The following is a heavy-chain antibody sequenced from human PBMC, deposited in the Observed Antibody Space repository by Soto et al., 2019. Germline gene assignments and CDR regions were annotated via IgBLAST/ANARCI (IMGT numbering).Heavy chain of an antibody. D-gene: IGHD2-21*02. Sequence: QVQLQESGPGLVKPSQTLSLTCTVSGGSISSGGYYWSWIRQHPGKGLEWIGYLYYSGSTYYNPSLKSRVTISVDTSKNQCSLKLSSVTAADTAVDYCAIDMCGDCFSFDYWGQGTLVTVSS. CDR3: AIDMCGDCFSFDY. CDR1: GGSISSGGYY. V-gene: IGHV4-31*03. CDR2: LYYSGST. J-gene: IGHJ4*02.